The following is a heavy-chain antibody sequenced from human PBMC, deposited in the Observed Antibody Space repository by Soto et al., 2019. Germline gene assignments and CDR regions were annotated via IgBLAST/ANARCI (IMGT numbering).Heavy chain of an antibody. J-gene: IGHJ4*02. CDR2: ISGSGGST. Sequence: GGSLRLSCAASGFTFSSYAMSWVRQAPGKGLEWVSAISGSGGSTYYADSVKGRFTISRDNSKNTLYLQMNSLRAEDTAVYYCAKEGSYCSGGSCSPRTIDYWGQGTLVTVSS. CDR1: GFTFSSYA. D-gene: IGHD2-15*01. V-gene: IGHV3-23*01. CDR3: AKEGSYCSGGSCSPRTIDY.